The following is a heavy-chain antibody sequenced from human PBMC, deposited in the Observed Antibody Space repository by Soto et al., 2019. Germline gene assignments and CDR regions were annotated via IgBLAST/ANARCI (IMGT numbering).Heavy chain of an antibody. CDR2: IFPDDSDT. D-gene: IGHD3-16*01. Sequence: GESLKISCKASGYIIKNYWIGWVRQVPGQGLEWMGIIFPDDSDTRYSPSFQGHVTISVDKSISTAYVQWSSLKASDSAIYYCFRGGVTSRTFDYWGQGTLVTVSS. J-gene: IGHJ4*02. CDR1: GYIIKNYW. CDR3: FRGGVTSRTFDY. V-gene: IGHV5-51*01.